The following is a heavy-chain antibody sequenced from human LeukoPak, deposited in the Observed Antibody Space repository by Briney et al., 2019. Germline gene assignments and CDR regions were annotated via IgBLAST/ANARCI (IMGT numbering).Heavy chain of an antibody. D-gene: IGHD6-13*01. Sequence: SETLSLTCTVSGVSISSYYWSWIRQPPGKGLELIGYIYYSGSTNYNPSLKSRVTISVDTSKNQLSLKLSSVTAADTAVYYCARFSVAAAGTGWFDPWGQGTLVTVSS. V-gene: IGHV4-59*01. CDR1: GVSISSYY. CDR3: ARFSVAAAGTGWFDP. CDR2: IYYSGST. J-gene: IGHJ5*02.